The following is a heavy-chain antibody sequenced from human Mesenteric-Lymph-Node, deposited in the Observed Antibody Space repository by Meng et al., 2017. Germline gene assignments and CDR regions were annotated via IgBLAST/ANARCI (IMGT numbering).Heavy chain of an antibody. J-gene: IGHJ5*02. D-gene: IGHD6-19*01. V-gene: IGHV4-39*07. CDR1: GGSISSSSYY. CDR3: ARANSSGWLKYNWFDP. Sequence: SETLSLTCTVSGGSISSSSYYWGWIRQPPGKGLEWIGSIYYSGSTYYNPSLKSRVTISVDTSKNQFSLKLSSVTAADTAVYYCARANSSGWLKYNWFDPWGQGTLVTVSS. CDR2: IYYSGST.